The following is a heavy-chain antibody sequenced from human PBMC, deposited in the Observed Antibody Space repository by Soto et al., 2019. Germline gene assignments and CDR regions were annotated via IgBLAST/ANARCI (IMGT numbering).Heavy chain of an antibody. J-gene: IGHJ4*02. CDR1: GFTFSSYA. V-gene: IGHV3-23*01. Sequence: EVQLLESGGGLVQPGGSLRLSCAASGFTFSSYAMSWVRQAPGKGLEWVSAISGSGGSTYYADSVKGRFTISRDNSKNTLYLQMNSLRAEDTAVYYCAKDGNFVGSTDAWGYFDYWGQGTLVTVSS. CDR2: ISGSGGST. D-gene: IGHD3-16*01. CDR3: AKDGNFVGSTDAWGYFDY.